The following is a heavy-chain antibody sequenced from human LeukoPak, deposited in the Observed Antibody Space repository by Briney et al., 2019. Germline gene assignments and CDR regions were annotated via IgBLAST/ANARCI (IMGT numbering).Heavy chain of an antibody. V-gene: IGHV4-34*01. Sequence: SETLSLTCAVYGGSFSGYYWSWIRQPPGKGLEWSGEINNSGSTNYNPSLKSRVTISVDTSKNQFSLKLSSVTAADTAVYYCARGLVWLGTRKTFDYWGQGTLVTVSS. CDR2: INNSGST. CDR1: GGSFSGYY. J-gene: IGHJ4*02. D-gene: IGHD3-10*01. CDR3: ARGLVWLGTRKTFDY.